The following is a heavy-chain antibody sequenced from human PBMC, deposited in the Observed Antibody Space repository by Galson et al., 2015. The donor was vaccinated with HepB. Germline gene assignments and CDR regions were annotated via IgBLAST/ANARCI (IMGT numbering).Heavy chain of an antibody. J-gene: IGHJ4*02. CDR2: ISYDGSNK. V-gene: IGHV3-30*04. CDR3: ARERALGVPSGSDYFDY. CDR1: GFTFSSYA. D-gene: IGHD3-10*01. Sequence: SLRLSCAASGFTFSSYAMHWVRQAPGKGLEWVAVISYDGSNKYYADSVKGRFTISRDNSKNTLYVQMNSLRAEDTAVYYCARERALGVPSGSDYFDYWGQGTLVTVSS.